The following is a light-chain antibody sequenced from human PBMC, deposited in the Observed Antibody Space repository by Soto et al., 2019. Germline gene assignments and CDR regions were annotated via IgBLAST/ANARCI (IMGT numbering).Light chain of an antibody. Sequence: EIVLTQSPGTLSLSPGERATFSCRTSQTINTESLPWYQQSPGLAPRLLIHGTSNRGTGIPDSFSGSGSGTDCPLTISALEPEDFAVYYCQRYGSSRLYAFGQGTKLEI. V-gene: IGKV3-20*01. CDR2: GTS. J-gene: IGKJ2*01. CDR3: QRYGSSRLYA. CDR1: QTINTES.